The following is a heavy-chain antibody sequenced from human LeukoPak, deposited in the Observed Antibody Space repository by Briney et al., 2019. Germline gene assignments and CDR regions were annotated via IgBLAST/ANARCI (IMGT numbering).Heavy chain of an antibody. CDR3: ARHYYESSGYYYELDY. D-gene: IGHD3-22*01. Sequence: GGSLRLSCAASGFTVSSNFMTWVRQAPGKGLEWVSVIYTSGTTYYADSVKGRFTISRDNSKNTLCLQMNSLRAEDTAVYYCARHYYESSGYYYELDYWGQGTLVTVSS. V-gene: IGHV3-53*01. CDR2: IYTSGTT. J-gene: IGHJ4*02. CDR1: GFTVSSNF.